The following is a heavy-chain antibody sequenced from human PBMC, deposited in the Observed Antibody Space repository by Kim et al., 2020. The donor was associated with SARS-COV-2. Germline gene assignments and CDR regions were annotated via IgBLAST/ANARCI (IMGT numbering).Heavy chain of an antibody. V-gene: IGHV3-23*01. CDR1: GFTFSSYA. J-gene: IGHJ4*02. CDR2: ISGSGGST. Sequence: GGSLRLSCAASGFTFSSYAMSWVRQAPGKGLEWVSAISGSGGSTYYADSVKGRFTISRDNSKNTLYLQMNSLRAEDTAVYYCAKDGYSYGYDVEGTAVDYWGQGTLVTVSS. CDR3: AKDGYSYGYDVEGTAVDY. D-gene: IGHD5-18*01.